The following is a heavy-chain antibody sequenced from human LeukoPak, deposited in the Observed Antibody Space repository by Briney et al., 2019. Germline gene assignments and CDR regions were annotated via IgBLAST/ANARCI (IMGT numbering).Heavy chain of an antibody. CDR3: ARDFVVRGVIITSGWFDP. CDR1: GFTFSSYE. J-gene: IGHJ5*02. Sequence: GGSLRLSCAASGFTFSSYEMNWVRQAPGKGLEWVAVISYDGSNKYYADSVKGRFTISRDNSKNTLYLQMNSLRAEDTAVYYCARDFVVRGVIITSGWFDPWGQGTLVTVSS. D-gene: IGHD3-10*01. V-gene: IGHV3-30-3*01. CDR2: ISYDGSNK.